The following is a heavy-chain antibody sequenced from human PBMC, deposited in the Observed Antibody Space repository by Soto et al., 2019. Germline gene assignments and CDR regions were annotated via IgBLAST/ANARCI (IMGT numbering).Heavy chain of an antibody. CDR1: GGSISSGDYY. CDR2: IYYSGST. D-gene: IGHD1-26*01. Sequence: PSETLSLTCTVSGGSISSGDYYWSWIRQPPGKGLEWIGYIYYSGSTYYNPSLKSRVTISVDTSKNQFSLKLSSVTAADTAVYYCARARVGATIPFGYWGQGTLVTVSS. J-gene: IGHJ4*02. V-gene: IGHV4-30-4*01. CDR3: ARARVGATIPFGY.